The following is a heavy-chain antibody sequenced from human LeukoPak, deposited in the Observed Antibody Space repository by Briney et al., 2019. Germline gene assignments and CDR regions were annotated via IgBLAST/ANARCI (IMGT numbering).Heavy chain of an antibody. V-gene: IGHV1-24*01. Sequence: ASVKVSCKVSGYTLTELSMHWVRQAPGKGLEWMGGFDPEDGETIYAQMFQGRVTMTEDTSTDTAYMELSSLRSEDTAVYYCATGIPPSSGWYIDYWGQGTLVTVSS. D-gene: IGHD6-19*01. CDR3: ATGIPPSSGWYIDY. CDR1: GYTLTELS. J-gene: IGHJ4*02. CDR2: FDPEDGET.